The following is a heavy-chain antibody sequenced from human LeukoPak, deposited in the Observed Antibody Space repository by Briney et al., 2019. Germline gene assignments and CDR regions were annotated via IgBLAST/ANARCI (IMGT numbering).Heavy chain of an antibody. CDR3: AKAVYDSSGSFDF. Sequence: GGSLRLPCAASGFSFSTYAMTWVRRAPGKGLEWVSGISGSGGSPYYADSVKGRFTISRDTSKNTLYLQMNSLRAEDTAVYYCAKAVYDSSGSFDFWGQGTLVTVSS. V-gene: IGHV3-23*01. CDR1: GFSFSTYA. D-gene: IGHD3-22*01. CDR2: ISGSGGSP. J-gene: IGHJ4*02.